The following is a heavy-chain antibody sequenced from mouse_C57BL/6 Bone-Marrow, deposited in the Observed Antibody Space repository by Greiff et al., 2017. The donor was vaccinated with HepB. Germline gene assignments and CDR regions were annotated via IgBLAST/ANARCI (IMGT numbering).Heavy chain of an antibody. Sequence: LVKPGDSVKISCKASGYSFTGYFMNWVMQSHGKSLEWIGRINPYNGDTFYNQKFKGKATLTVDKSSSTAHMELRSLTSEDSAVYYCARGDWDTVFDYWGQGTTLTVSS. J-gene: IGHJ2*01. CDR3: ARGDWDTVFDY. V-gene: IGHV1-20*01. CDR1: GYSFTGYF. D-gene: IGHD4-1*01. CDR2: INPYNGDT.